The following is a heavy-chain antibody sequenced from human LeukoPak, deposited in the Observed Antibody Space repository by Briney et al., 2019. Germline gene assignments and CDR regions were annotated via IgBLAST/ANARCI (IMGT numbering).Heavy chain of an antibody. CDR2: IYPGDSDT. Sequence: GESLKISCKGSANSFTVYWIAWVRQKPGKGLEWMGIIYPGDSDTRYSPSFQGQVTISADKSITTAFLQWSSLKASDTAMYYCARRLVGQEWVHIWGQGTMVTVSS. CDR1: ANSFTVYW. V-gene: IGHV5-51*01. D-gene: IGHD3-3*01. J-gene: IGHJ3*02. CDR3: ARRLVGQEWVHI.